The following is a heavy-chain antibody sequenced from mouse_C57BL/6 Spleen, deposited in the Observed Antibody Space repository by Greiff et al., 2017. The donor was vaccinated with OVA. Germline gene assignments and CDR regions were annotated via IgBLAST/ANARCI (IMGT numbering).Heavy chain of an antibody. CDR3: ARRAYYDFDY. J-gene: IGHJ2*01. CDR1: GYTFTSYW. D-gene: IGHD2-4*01. CDR2: IYPSDSET. V-gene: IGHV1-61*01. Sequence: QVQLQQSGAELVRPGSSVKLSCKASGYTFTSYWMDWVKQRPGQGLEWIGNIYPSDSETHYNQKFKDKATLTVDKSSSTAYMQLSSLTSEDSAVYYCARRAYYDFDYWGQGTTLTVSS.